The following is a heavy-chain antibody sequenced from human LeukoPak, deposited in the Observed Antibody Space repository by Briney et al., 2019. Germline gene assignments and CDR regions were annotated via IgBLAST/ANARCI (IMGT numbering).Heavy chain of an antibody. Sequence: SETLSLTCTVSGGSISSYYWSWIRQPPGKGLEWIGSIYYSGSTYYNPSLESRVTISVDTSKNQFSLKLSSVTAADTAVYYCARTINDYGGNQGYYFDYWGQGTLVTVSS. CDR2: IYYSGST. CDR3: ARTINDYGGNQGYYFDY. J-gene: IGHJ4*02. V-gene: IGHV4-59*05. D-gene: IGHD4-23*01. CDR1: GGSISSYY.